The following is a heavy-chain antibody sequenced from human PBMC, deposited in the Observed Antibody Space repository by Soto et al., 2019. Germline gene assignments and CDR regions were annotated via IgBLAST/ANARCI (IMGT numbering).Heavy chain of an antibody. J-gene: IGHJ6*02. V-gene: IGHV3-73*01. CDR1: GLTFRGSA. Sequence: GGSLRLSCAASGLTFRGSALHWVRQASGKGLEWVGRIRSKANSYATAYAASVKGRFTISRDDSKNTAYLQMNSLKTEDTAVYYCTRISGYLYNYYGMDVWGQGTTVTVSS. CDR3: TRISGYLYNYYGMDV. D-gene: IGHD5-12*01. CDR2: IRSKANSYAT.